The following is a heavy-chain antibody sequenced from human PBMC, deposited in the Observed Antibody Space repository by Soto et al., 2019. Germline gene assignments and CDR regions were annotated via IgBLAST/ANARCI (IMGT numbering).Heavy chain of an antibody. V-gene: IGHV3-74*01. J-gene: IGHJ5*02. CDR3: ATVFDL. CDR2: IDTDGGGT. CDR1: GFTLGSHR. Sequence: DVQLVESGGGLVQPGGSLRVSCAASGFTLGSHRIHWVRQPPGKGLEWVSRIDTDGGGTSYAGSVKGRFTSSTDNAKNTVYLQMNGLRAEDTAVYYCATVFDLWGQGTLVTVSS.